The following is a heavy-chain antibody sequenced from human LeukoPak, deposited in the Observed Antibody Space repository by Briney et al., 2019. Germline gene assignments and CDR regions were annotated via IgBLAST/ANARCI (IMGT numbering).Heavy chain of an antibody. CDR2: IDPSDSYT. V-gene: IGHV5-10-1*01. D-gene: IGHD2-2*01. Sequence: GESLKISCKGSGYSFTSYWISWVRQMPGKGLEWMGRIDPSDSYTNYSPSFQGHVTFSADKSISTAYLQWTSLKASDTAMYYCARQYCSSTSCQYYFDYWGQGTLVTVSS. CDR1: GYSFTSYW. J-gene: IGHJ4*02. CDR3: ARQYCSSTSCQYYFDY.